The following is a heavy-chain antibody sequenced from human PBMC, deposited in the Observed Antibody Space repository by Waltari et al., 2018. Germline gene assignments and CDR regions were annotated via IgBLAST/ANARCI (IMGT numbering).Heavy chain of an antibody. CDR2: IYNSAIT. Sequence: QLQLQESGPGLVKPSETLSLTCTVPGGSNISSNYYWGWIRPPPGKGLEWIGSIYNSAITYYNPSLKSRVTISVDTSKHQFSLRLSSVTAADTAVYYCARSLGDPDYFDYWGQGTLVTVSS. J-gene: IGHJ4*02. CDR1: GGSNISSNYY. D-gene: IGHD2-21*02. V-gene: IGHV4-39*01. CDR3: ARSLGDPDYFDY.